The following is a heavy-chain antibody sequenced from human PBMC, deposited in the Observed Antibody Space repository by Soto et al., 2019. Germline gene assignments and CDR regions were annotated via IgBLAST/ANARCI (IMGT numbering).Heavy chain of an antibody. CDR3: VRDGTKTLRDWFDP. V-gene: IGHV4-4*07. D-gene: IGHD1-1*01. CDR1: GAAISGFY. J-gene: IGHJ5*02. CDR2: IYATGTT. Sequence: SETLSLTCTVSGAAISGFYWSWIRKSAGKGLEWIGRIYATGTTDYNPSLKSRVMMSVDTSKKQFSLKLRSVTAAGTAVYYCVRDGTKTLRDWFDPWGQGISVTVS.